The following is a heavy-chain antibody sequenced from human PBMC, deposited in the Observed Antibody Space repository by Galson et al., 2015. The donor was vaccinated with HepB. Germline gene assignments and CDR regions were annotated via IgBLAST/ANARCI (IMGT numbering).Heavy chain of an antibody. D-gene: IGHD2-2*01. CDR2: IKSKTDGGTT. CDR1: GFTFSSYS. V-gene: IGHV3-15*01. J-gene: IGHJ5*02. CDR3: TTDVYFSSYWSWLDP. Sequence: SLRLSCAASGFTFSSYSIHWVREAPGKGLEWVGRIKSKTDGGTTEYAAPVKGRFTISRDDSRNTLYLQMHSLKTDDTAVYYCTTDVYFSSYWSWLDPWGQGTLVTVSS.